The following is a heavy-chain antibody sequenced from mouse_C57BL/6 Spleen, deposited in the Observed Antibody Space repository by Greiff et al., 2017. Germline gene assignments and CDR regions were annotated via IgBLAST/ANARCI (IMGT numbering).Heavy chain of an antibody. CDR3: ARPYYGSSYEWYFDV. J-gene: IGHJ1*03. CDR2: IYPRDGST. Sequence: VQLQQSGPELVKPGASVKLSCKASGYTFTSYAINWVKQRPGQGLEWIGWIYPRDGSTKYNEKFKGKATFTVDTSSSTAYMELHSLTSEDSAVYFCARPYYGSSYEWYFDVWGTGTTVTVSS. D-gene: IGHD1-1*01. CDR1: GYTFTSYA. V-gene: IGHV1-85*01.